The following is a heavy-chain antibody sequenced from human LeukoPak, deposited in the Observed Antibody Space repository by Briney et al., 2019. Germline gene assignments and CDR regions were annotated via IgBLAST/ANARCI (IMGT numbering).Heavy chain of an antibody. Sequence: GGSLRLSCAASGFTFSTYAMNWVRQAPGKGLEWGSTIGGSGGTTYYADSVKGRFTVSRDNSKNTLYLQMNSQRAEDTAVYYCAKVLLTVARTFDYWGQGTLVTVPS. J-gene: IGHJ4*02. V-gene: IGHV3-23*01. D-gene: IGHD6-19*01. CDR2: IGGSGGTT. CDR1: GFTFSTYA. CDR3: AKVLLTVARTFDY.